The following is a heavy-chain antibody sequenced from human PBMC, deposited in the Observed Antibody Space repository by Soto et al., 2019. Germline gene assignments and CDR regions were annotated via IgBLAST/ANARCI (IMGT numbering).Heavy chain of an antibody. V-gene: IGHV4-34*01. J-gene: IGHJ4*02. CDR3: ARGNAGRRYYGSSGYPYFDF. CDR2: INHSGST. Sequence: VILSRTCAIYGRSLSGYYWIWIRPPPGKGPEWIGEINHSGSTNYNPSLKSRVTISVDTSKNQFSLKLSSVTAADTAVYYCARGNAGRRYYGSSGYPYFDFWGQGNRVTVS. D-gene: IGHD3-22*01. CDR1: GRSLSGYY.